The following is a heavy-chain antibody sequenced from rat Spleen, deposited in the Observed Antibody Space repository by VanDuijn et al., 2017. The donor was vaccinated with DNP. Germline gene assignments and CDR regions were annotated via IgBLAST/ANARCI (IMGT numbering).Heavy chain of an antibody. CDR1: GFSLTSNG. CDR3: FRDGVYYFDDIYYYGYFDF. D-gene: IGHD1-12*02. J-gene: IGHJ2*01. Sequence: QVQLEESGPGLMQPSETLSLTCTVSGFSLTSNGVGWVRQPLGKGLVWMGTMWAGGRTNFNSAVQLRLSISRDTSKSQVFLKMNSLQTEDTANYLCFRDGVYYFDDIYYYGYFDFWGQGGMVTVSS. V-gene: IGHV2-72*01. CDR2: MWAGGRT.